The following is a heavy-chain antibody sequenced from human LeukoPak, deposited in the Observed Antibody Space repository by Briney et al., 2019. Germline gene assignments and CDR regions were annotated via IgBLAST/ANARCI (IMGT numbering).Heavy chain of an antibody. CDR2: IYYSGST. J-gene: IGHJ5*02. V-gene: IGHV4-39*07. D-gene: IGHD3-22*01. Sequence: GSLRLSCAASGFTFSSYAMHWVRQAPGKGLEWIGSIYYSGSTYYNPSLKSRVTISVDPSKNQFSLKLSSVTAADTAVYYCARMLDRHYDSSGHHWFDPWGQGTLVTVSS. CDR1: GFTFSSYA. CDR3: ARMLDRHYDSSGHHWFDP.